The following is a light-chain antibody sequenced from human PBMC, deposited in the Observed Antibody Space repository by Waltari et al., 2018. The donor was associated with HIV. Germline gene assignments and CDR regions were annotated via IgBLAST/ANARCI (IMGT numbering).Light chain of an antibody. CDR1: QTVYSDY. J-gene: IGKJ1*01. CDR2: GAS. CDR3: QQYGRSAT. V-gene: IGKV3-20*01. Sequence: EFALTQSPGTLSLSPGARATLSCRASQTVYSDYLAWYQQKPGQAPRLRISGASSRATGIPDRFSGSGSGTDFTLTISRLEPEDFAVYYCQQYGRSATFGQGTKVEIK.